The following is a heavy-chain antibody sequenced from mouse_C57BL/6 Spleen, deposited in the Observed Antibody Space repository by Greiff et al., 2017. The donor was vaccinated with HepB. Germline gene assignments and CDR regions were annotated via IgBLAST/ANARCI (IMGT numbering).Heavy chain of an antibody. D-gene: IGHD1-1*01. CDR3: ARYHHYGSSYDYAMDY. CDR1: GYSITSDY. J-gene: IGHJ4*01. CDR2: ISYSGST. V-gene: IGHV3-8*01. Sequence: VQLKESGPGLAKPSQTLSLTCSVTGYSITSDYWNWIRKFPGNKLEYMGYISYSGSTYYNPSLKSRISITRDTSKNQYYLQLNSVTTEDTATYYCARYHHYGSSYDYAMDYWGQGTSVTVSS.